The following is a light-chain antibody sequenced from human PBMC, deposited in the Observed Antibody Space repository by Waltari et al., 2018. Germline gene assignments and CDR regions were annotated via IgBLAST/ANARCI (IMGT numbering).Light chain of an antibody. CDR2: GAS. Sequence: EILMTHSPATLPVSPGERATLSCRASKSVSSNLAWYQQNPGQAPRLLIYGASTRATGLPARFSCSGSGTEFTLTISSMQSEDFAVYYCQQYNNWPPWTFGQGTKVEIK. J-gene: IGKJ1*01. V-gene: IGKV3-15*01. CDR3: QQYNNWPPWT. CDR1: KSVSSN.